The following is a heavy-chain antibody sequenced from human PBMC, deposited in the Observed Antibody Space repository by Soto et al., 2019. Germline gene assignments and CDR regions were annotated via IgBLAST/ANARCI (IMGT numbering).Heavy chain of an antibody. CDR1: DFTFISSF. D-gene: IGHD6-19*01. Sequence: PWGSLIVACISSDFTFISSFMCWVRQAPGKGLELVANINQDGSGTYYVDSVKGRFTISRDNAKNSLYLQMNSLRAEDTAVYYRARYFRGSGRYFFDHWGQGTLVTVSS. CDR2: INQDGSGT. V-gene: IGHV3-7*03. J-gene: IGHJ4*02. CDR3: ARYFRGSGRYFFDH.